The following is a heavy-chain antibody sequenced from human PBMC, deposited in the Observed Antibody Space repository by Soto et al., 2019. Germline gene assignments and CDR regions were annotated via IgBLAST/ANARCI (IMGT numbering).Heavy chain of an antibody. V-gene: IGHV1-3*01. J-gene: IGHJ4*02. CDR1: GYTFTSYA. Sequence: QVQLVQSGAEVKKPGASVKVSCKASGYTFTSYAMNWVRQAPGQRLEWMGWINAGNGNTKYSQKFQGRVTITRDTSASTAYMELSSLRSEDTAVYYCARSVEAALSDYWGQGTLVTVSS. CDR2: INAGNGNT. CDR3: ARSVEAALSDY. D-gene: IGHD2-15*01.